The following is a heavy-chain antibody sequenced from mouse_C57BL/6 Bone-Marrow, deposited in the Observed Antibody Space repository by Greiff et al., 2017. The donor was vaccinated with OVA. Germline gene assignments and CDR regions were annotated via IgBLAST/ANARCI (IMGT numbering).Heavy chain of an antibody. J-gene: IGHJ2*01. D-gene: IGHD3-2*02. V-gene: IGHV14-3*01. CDR2: IDPANGNT. CDR3: ARGGSDPSYCFDY. Sequence: VQLQQSAAELVRPGASVKLSCTASGFNIKNTYMHWVKQRPEQGLEWIGRIDPANGNTKYAPKFQGKATITADTSSNTAYLQLSSLTSEDTAIYYGARGGSDPSYCFDYWGQGTTLTVSS. CDR1: GFNIKNTY.